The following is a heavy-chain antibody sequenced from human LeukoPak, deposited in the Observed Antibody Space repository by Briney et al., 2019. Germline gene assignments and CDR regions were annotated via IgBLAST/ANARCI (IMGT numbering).Heavy chain of an antibody. CDR2: IYYSGST. Sequence: PSETLSLTCTVSGGSISIYYWSWIRQPPGKGLEWIGSIYYSGSTYYNPSLKSRVTISVDTSKNQFSLKLSSVTAADTAVYYCARGVVRGNWFDPWGQGTLVTVSS. CDR1: GGSISIYY. CDR3: ARGVVRGNWFDP. V-gene: IGHV4-39*07. J-gene: IGHJ5*02. D-gene: IGHD3-10*01.